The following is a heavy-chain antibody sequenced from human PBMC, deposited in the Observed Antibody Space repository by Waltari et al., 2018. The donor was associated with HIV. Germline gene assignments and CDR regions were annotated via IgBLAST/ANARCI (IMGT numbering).Heavy chain of an antibody. J-gene: IGHJ4*02. D-gene: IGHD6-19*01. V-gene: IGHV4-34*02. CDR3: ARHRFTRGNSAWYFLY. Sequence: QVRLQQWGAGLLKPSETLSLTCAVYGGSFSNYYWTWIRQTPEKGLEGIGEINHNGTTDYNPSLKSRLTMSIDTSKNQFSLKLNSVTAADTAVYYCARHRFTRGNSAWYFLYWGQGTHVTVSS. CDR2: INHNGTT. CDR1: GGSFSNYY.